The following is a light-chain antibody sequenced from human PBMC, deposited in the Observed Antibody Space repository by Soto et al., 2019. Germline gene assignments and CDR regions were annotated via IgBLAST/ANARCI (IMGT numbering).Light chain of an antibody. J-gene: IGKJ1*01. V-gene: IGKV3-20*01. CDR2: GAS. Sequence: EIVLTQSPGTLSLSPGERATLSCRASQSVSSSYLAWYQQKPGQAPGLLIYGASSRATGIPDRFSGSGSGTDFTLTISRLEPEDFAVYYCQQYGSSRTFGQGTKGDIK. CDR1: QSVSSSY. CDR3: QQYGSSRT.